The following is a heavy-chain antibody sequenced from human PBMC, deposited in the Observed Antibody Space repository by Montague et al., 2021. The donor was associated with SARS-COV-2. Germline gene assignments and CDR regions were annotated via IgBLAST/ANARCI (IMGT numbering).Heavy chain of an antibody. Sequence: SETRSLTCAVYGGSFSSYYYAWVRQSPTKGLEWIGEIHHSGKPTYKPSLRRRVAISVDTSKNQFSLNLRSVTAADAAVYYCARDERRKVRWGPGRGSEIDTYFALDVWGQGTTVIISS. CDR2: IHHSGKP. D-gene: IGHD2-15*01. CDR1: GGSFSSYY. CDR3: ARDERRKVRWGPGRGSEIDTYFALDV. V-gene: IGHV4-34*01. J-gene: IGHJ6*01.